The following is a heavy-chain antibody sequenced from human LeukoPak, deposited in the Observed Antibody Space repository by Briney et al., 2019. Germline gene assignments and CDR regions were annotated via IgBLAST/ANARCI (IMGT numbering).Heavy chain of an antibody. Sequence: PGGSLRLSCAASGSTFSSYSMNWVRQAPGKGLEWVSSISSSSRYIYYADSVKGRFTISRDNAKNSLYLQMNSLRAEDTAVYYCARDRGRAGSSWMSWFDPWGQGTLVTVSS. D-gene: IGHD6-13*01. V-gene: IGHV3-21*01. J-gene: IGHJ5*02. CDR3: ARDRGRAGSSWMSWFDP. CDR2: ISSSSRYI. CDR1: GSTFSSYS.